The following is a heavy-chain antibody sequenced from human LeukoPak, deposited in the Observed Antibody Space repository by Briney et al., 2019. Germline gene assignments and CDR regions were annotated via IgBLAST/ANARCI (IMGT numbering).Heavy chain of an antibody. CDR1: GGSISSYY. V-gene: IGHV4-4*07. D-gene: IGHD3-3*01. CDR2: IYTSGST. CDR3: TVYGVAPPYYFDY. Sequence: SETLSLTCTVSGGSISSYYWSWIRQPAGKGLEWIGRIYTSGSTNYNSSLKSRVTISVDKSKNQFSLKLSSVTAADTAVYYCTVYGVAPPYYFDYWGQGTLVTVSS. J-gene: IGHJ4*02.